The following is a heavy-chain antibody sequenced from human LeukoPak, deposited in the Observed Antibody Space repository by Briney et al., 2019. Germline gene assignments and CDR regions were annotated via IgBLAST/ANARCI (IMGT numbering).Heavy chain of an antibody. D-gene: IGHD3-3*01. CDR1: GFTFSSYW. Sequence: GGSLRLSCAASGFTFSSYWMHWVRQAPGKGLVWVSRINSDGSSTSYADSAKGRFTISRDNAKNTLYLQMNSLRAEDTAVYYCAIVYYDFWSGQGDYWGQGTLVTVSS. CDR2: INSDGSST. CDR3: AIVYYDFWSGQGDY. J-gene: IGHJ4*02. V-gene: IGHV3-74*01.